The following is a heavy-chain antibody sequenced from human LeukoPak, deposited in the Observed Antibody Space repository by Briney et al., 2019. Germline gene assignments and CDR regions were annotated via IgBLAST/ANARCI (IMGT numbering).Heavy chain of an antibody. D-gene: IGHD2-2*01. CDR3: ARAADCSSTSCTDY. V-gene: IGHV3-53*01. J-gene: IGHJ4*02. CDR2: IYSGGST. Sequence: TGGSLRLSCAASGFTVSSNYMSWVRQAPGKGLEWVSVIYSGGSTYYADSVKGRFTISRDNSKNTLYLQMNSLRAEDTAVYYCARAADCSSTSCTDYWGQGTLDTVSS. CDR1: GFTVSSNY.